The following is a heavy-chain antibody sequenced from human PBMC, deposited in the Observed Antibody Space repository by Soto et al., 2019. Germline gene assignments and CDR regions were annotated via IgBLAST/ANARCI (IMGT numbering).Heavy chain of an antibody. V-gene: IGHV1-18*01. J-gene: IGHJ4*02. CDR2: ITTYNGNT. CDR1: GYTFTNYG. Sequence: QVQLVQSGTEVKKPGASVRVSCKTSGYTFTNYGISWVRQAPRQGLERMGGITTYNGNTNYAQKGQGRVTMTTDTSTSTAYMELRSLTSDDTAVYYCARVAGSGYYSSAYWGQGTLVTVSS. CDR3: ARVAGSGYYSSAY. D-gene: IGHD3-10*01.